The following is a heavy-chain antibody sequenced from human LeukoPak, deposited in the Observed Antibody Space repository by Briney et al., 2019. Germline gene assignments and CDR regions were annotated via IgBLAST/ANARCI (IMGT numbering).Heavy chain of an antibody. J-gene: IGHJ4*02. V-gene: IGHV3-33*01. Sequence: GGSLRLSCAASGFTFSSYGMHWVRQAPGKVLEWVAVIWYDGSNKYYADSVKGRFTISRDNSKNTLYLQMNSLRAEDTAVYYCARAPGDFWSGYYGDYFDYWGQGTLVTVSS. D-gene: IGHD3-3*01. CDR1: GFTFSSYG. CDR3: ARAPGDFWSGYYGDYFDY. CDR2: IWYDGSNK.